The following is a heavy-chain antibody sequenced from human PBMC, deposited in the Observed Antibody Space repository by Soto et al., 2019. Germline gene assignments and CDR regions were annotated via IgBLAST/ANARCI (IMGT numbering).Heavy chain of an antibody. D-gene: IGHD2-15*01. CDR2: ISGSGGST. V-gene: IGHV3-23*01. Sequence: EVQLLESGGGLVQPGGSLRLSCAASGFTFSSYAMSWVRQAPGKGLEWVSAISGSGGSTYYADSVKGRLTISRDNSKNTLYLLMTSLRAEDTAVYYCAKETYCSGGSCYLDAFDIWGQGTMVTVSS. CDR1: GFTFSSYA. CDR3: AKETYCSGGSCYLDAFDI. J-gene: IGHJ3*02.